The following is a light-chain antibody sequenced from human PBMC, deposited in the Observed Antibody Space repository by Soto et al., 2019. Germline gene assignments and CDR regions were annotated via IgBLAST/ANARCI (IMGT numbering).Light chain of an antibody. Sequence: QSALTQPASVSGSPGQSITISCTGTSSDVAAYNFVSWYQRHPGEVPKLMIYEVIKRPSGISDRFSGSKSGNTASLTISGLPAEDEADYYCSAYTHSNTVIFGGGTKLTVL. V-gene: IGLV2-14*03. CDR1: SSDVAAYNF. J-gene: IGLJ2*01. CDR2: EVI. CDR3: SAYTHSNTVI.